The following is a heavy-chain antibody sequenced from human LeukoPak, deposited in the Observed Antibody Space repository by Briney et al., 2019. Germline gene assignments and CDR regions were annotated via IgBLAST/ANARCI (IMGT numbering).Heavy chain of an antibody. CDR3: ARVLAAAGSNWFDP. CDR2: IYYTGST. CDR1: GGSISSSDYY. J-gene: IGHJ5*02. Sequence: SETLSLTCSVSGGSISSSDYYWGWIRQPPGKGLEWIGSIYYTGSTNYNPSLKSRVTISLDTSKKQFSLKLSSVTAADTAVYYCARVLAAAGSNWFDPWGQGTLVTVSS. V-gene: IGHV4-39*07. D-gene: IGHD6-13*01.